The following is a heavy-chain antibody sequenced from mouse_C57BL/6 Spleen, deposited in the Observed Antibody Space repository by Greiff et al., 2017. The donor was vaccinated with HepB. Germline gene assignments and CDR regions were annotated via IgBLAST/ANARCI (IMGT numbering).Heavy chain of an antibody. CDR2: IDPSDSYT. Sequence: QVQLQQPGAELVKPGASVKLSCKASGYTFTSYWMQWVKQRPGQGLEWIGEIDPSDSYTNYNQKFKGKSTLTVDKSSSTAYMQLSSLTSEDSAVYYCARKTLGFDYWGQGTTLTVSS. CDR1: GYTFTSYW. J-gene: IGHJ2*01. CDR3: ARKTLGFDY. V-gene: IGHV1-50*01.